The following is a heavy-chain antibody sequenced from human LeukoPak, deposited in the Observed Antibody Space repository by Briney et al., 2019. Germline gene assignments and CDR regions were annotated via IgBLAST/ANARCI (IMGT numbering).Heavy chain of an antibody. V-gene: IGHV3-7*01. Sequence: GGSLRLSCAASGFTFSSYWMSWVRQAPGKGLEWVANIKQDGSEKYYVDSVKGRFTISRDNAKNSLYLQMNSLRAEDTAVYYCARDGQKRATAYYYYGMDVWGQGTTVTVSS. CDR1: GFTFSSYW. CDR3: ARDGQKRATAYYYYGMDV. D-gene: IGHD1-14*01. CDR2: IKQDGSEK. J-gene: IGHJ6*02.